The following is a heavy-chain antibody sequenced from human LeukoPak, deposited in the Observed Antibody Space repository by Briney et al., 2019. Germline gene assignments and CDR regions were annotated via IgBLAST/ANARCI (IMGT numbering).Heavy chain of an antibody. J-gene: IGHJ4*02. CDR1: GGSFSGYY. Sequence: PSETLSLTCAVYGGSFSGYYWSWIRQPPGKGLEWIGEINHSGSTNYNPSIKSRVTISGDTSKNQFSLNLSSVTAADTAVYYCARGRRRSSGWSFDYWGQGTLVTVSS. D-gene: IGHD6-19*01. V-gene: IGHV4-34*01. CDR3: ARGRRRSSGWSFDY. CDR2: INHSGST.